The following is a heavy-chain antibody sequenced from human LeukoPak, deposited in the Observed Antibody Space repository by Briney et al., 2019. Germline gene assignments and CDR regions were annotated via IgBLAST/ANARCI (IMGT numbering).Heavy chain of an antibody. D-gene: IGHD6-13*01. CDR1: GFTFSSYA. CDR3: ARDVGSSWYGDY. J-gene: IGHJ4*02. CDR2: ISYDGSNK. V-gene: IGHV3-30*04. Sequence: GGSLRLSCAASGFTFSSYAMHWVRQAPGKGLEWVAVISYDGSNKYYADSVKGRFTISRDNSKNTLYLQMNSLRAEDTAVYYCARDVGSSWYGDYWGQGTLVTVSS.